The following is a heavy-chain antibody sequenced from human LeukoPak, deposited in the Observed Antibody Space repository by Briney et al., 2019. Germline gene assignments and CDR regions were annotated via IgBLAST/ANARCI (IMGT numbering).Heavy chain of an antibody. V-gene: IGHV5-51*01. CDR1: GYSFTTYW. J-gene: IGHJ3*02. Sequence: GESLKISCKGSGYSFTTYWIGWVRQMPGKGLEWMGIIYPDDSDTRYSPSFQGQVSISVDKSVSAAYLQWSSLKASDTAIYYCARLRITMIRPDVFDIWGQGTMVTVSS. D-gene: IGHD3-22*01. CDR2: IYPDDSDT. CDR3: ARLRITMIRPDVFDI.